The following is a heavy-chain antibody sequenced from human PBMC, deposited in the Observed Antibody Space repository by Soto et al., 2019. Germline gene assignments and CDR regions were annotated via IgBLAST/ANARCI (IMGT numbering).Heavy chain of an antibody. Sequence: QVQLVQSGAEVKKPGSSVKVSCKASGGTFSSYAISWVRQAPGQGLEWMGGIIPIFGTANYAQKFQGRVTITADESTSTAYMELSSLRSEDTAVYYCARAGVVVVPAAIPYYYYYYGMDVGGQGTTVTVSS. D-gene: IGHD2-2*01. J-gene: IGHJ6*02. CDR2: IIPIFGTA. CDR1: GGTFSSYA. V-gene: IGHV1-69*01. CDR3: ARAGVVVVPAAIPYYYYYYGMDV.